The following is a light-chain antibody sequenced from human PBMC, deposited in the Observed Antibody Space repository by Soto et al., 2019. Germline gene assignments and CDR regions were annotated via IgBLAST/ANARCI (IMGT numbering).Light chain of an antibody. CDR3: QKYYSAPYT. V-gene: IGKV1-27*01. Sequence: DIQMTQSPSSLSASVGGRVTITCRASQGISNYLAWYQQKPGKVPKLLIYAASTLQSGVTSRFSVSGSGTDFTLTISSLQPEDVATYDCQKYYSAPYTFGQGTKLEIE. CDR2: AAS. J-gene: IGKJ2*01. CDR1: QGISNY.